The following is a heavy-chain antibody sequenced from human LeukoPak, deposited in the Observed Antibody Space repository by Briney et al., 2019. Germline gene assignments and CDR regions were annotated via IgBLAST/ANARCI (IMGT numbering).Heavy chain of an antibody. CDR2: ISAYNGNT. V-gene: IGHV1-18*01. Sequence: SSVKVSCKASGYTFTSYGISWVRQAPGQGLEWMGWISAYNGNTNYVQKLQGRVTMTTDTSTSTAYMELRSLRPDDTAVYYCARVQYYDSGANYWRYYFDYWGQGILVTVSS. D-gene: IGHD3-22*01. CDR3: ARVQYYDSGANYWRYYFDY. J-gene: IGHJ4*02. CDR1: GYTFTSYG.